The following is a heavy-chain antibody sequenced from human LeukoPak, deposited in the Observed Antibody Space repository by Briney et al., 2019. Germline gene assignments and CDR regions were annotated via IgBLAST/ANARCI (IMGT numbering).Heavy chain of an antibody. V-gene: IGHV3-48*01. J-gene: IGHJ4*02. CDR2: ISSSVTI. CDR3: ASTSWGSGCFDY. D-gene: IGHD7-27*01. CDR1: GFTFSNYN. Sequence: GGSLRLSCTASGFTFSNYNMNWVRQAPGKGLEWVSHISSSVTIYYADSVKGRFTISRDNAKNSLYLQMNSLRAEDTAVYFCASTSWGSGCFDYWGQGTPVTVSS.